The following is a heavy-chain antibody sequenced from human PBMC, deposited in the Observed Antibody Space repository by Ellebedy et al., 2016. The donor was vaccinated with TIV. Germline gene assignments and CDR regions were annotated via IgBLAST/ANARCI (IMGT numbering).Heavy chain of an antibody. V-gene: IGHV1-8*01. J-gene: IGHJ6*02. Sequence: AASVKVSCKASGYAFTSYDINWVRQAPGQGLEWMGWINPNSGNTGYAQKFKGRVTMTRDNSISPAYMELSSLTSEDTAVYYCARDFEFMIYVNGGEYYHYALDVWGQGTTVTVAS. CDR3: ARDFEFMIYVNGGEYYHYALDV. CDR2: INPNSGNT. D-gene: IGHD3-10*02. CDR1: GYAFTSYD.